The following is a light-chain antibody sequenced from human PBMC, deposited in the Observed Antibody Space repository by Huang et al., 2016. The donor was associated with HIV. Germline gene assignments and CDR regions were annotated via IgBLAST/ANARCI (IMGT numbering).Light chain of an antibody. V-gene: IGKV3-20*01. CDR2: GAA. CDR3: QQYDSSPPT. Sequence: EIVLTQSPGTLSVTPGEGATLSCRASQSVTNNYLAWYQQKPGQAPRLLIYGAASRATGIPERFSGSGYETDFTLTISRLEPDDFAVYCCQQYDSSPPTFGQGTKVEIK. CDR1: QSVTNNY. J-gene: IGKJ1*01.